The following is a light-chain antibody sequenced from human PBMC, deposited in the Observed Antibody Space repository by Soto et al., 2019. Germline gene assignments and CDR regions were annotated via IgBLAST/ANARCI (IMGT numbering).Light chain of an antibody. CDR2: AAS. CDR1: QSISSY. Sequence: DIQMTQSPSSLSASVGDRVTITCRASQSISSYLNWYQQKPGKAPKLLIYAASSLQSGVPSRFSGSGSGTDFTLTISSLPPEDFATYYCQQNYSTPRTFGPWTTLEIK. J-gene: IGKJ1*01. V-gene: IGKV1-39*01. CDR3: QQNYSTPRT.